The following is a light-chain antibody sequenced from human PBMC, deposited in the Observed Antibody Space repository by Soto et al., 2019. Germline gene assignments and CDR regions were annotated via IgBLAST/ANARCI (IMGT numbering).Light chain of an antibody. CDR3: CSYAGSSTDV. CDR1: SSDVGSYNL. CDR2: EVS. V-gene: IGLV2-23*02. J-gene: IGLJ1*01. Sequence: QSVLTHPASVSGSPGQSITISCTGTSSDVGSYNLVSWYQQHPGKAPKLMIYEVSKRPSGVSNRSSGSKSGNTASLTISGLQAEDEADYYCCSYAGSSTDVFGTGTKVTVL.